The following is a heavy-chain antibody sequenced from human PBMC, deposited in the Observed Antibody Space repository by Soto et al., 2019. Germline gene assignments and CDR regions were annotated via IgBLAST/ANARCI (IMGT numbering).Heavy chain of an antibody. CDR2: IKSKTDGGTT. CDR1: GFTFSKAW. CDR3: ISDGSGSYYSYYYGMDV. V-gene: IGHV3-15*07. Sequence: GGSLRLSCAASGFTFSKAWMNWVRQAPGKGLEWVGRIKSKTDGGTTDYAAPVKGRFTISRDDSKNTLYLQMNSLKTEDTAVYYCISDGSGSYYSYYYGMDVWGQGTTVTVSS. D-gene: IGHD3-10*01. J-gene: IGHJ6*02.